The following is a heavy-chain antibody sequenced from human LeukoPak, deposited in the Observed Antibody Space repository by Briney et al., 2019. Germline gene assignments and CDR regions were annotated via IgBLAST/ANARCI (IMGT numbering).Heavy chain of an antibody. CDR1: GGSVSSGSYY. CDR2: IYYSGST. Sequence: PSETLSLTCTVSGGSVSSGSYYWSWIRQPPGKGLEWLGYIYYSGSTNYNPSLKSRVTISVDTSKNQFSLKLSSVTAADTAVYYCARADIVVVPAAIWDAFDIWGQGTMVTVSS. CDR3: ARADIVVVPAAIWDAFDI. J-gene: IGHJ3*02. V-gene: IGHV4-61*01. D-gene: IGHD2-2*02.